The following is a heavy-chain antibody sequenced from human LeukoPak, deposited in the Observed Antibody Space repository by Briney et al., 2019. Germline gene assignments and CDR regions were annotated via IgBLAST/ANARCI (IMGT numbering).Heavy chain of an antibody. V-gene: IGHV1-18*01. Sequence: VSVKVSCKTSGYTFTSYGISRVRQAPGQGLEWMGWISAYNGNTNYAQKFQGRVTMTTDTSTSTAYMELRSLTSDDTAVYYCARDSAYSNYGGYWGQGTLVTVSS. CDR2: ISAYNGNT. CDR1: GYTFTSYG. D-gene: IGHD4-11*01. J-gene: IGHJ4*02. CDR3: ARDSAYSNYGGY.